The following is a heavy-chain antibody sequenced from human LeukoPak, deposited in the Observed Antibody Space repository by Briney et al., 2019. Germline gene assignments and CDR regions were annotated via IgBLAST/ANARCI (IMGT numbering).Heavy chain of an antibody. CDR1: GFTFSSYA. V-gene: IGHV3-64*01. CDR2: ISSNGGGT. D-gene: IGHD6-13*01. CDR3: ARGLSAAAGTLLGY. Sequence: GGCLRLSCAASGFTFSSYAMHWVRQAPGKGLEYVSAISSNGGGTYYANSVKGRFTISRDNSKNTLYLQMGSLRAEDMAVYYCARGLSAAAGTLLGYWGQGTLVTVSS. J-gene: IGHJ4*02.